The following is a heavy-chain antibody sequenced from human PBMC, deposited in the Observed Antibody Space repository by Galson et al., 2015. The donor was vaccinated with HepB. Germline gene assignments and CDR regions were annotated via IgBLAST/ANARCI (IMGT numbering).Heavy chain of an antibody. J-gene: IGHJ4*02. CDR3: ARDLARGVDGDLPFFDY. V-gene: IGHV3-48*01. D-gene: IGHD4-17*01. CDR1: GFTFSSYS. CDR2: ISSTSSTI. Sequence: SLRLSCAASGFTFSSYSMNWVRQAPGKGLEWVSYISSTSSTIYYTDSVRGRFTISRDNAKSSLYLQMNSLRAEDTAVYYCARDLARGVDGDLPFFDYWGQGTLVTVS.